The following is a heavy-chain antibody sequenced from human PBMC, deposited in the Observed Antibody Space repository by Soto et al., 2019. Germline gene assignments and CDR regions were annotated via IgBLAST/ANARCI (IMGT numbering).Heavy chain of an antibody. CDR1: GYTFTSYY. Sequence: GASVKVSCKASGYTFTSYYMHWVRQAPGQGLEWMGIINPSGGSTSYAQKFQGRVTMTRDTSTSTVYMELSSLRSEDTAVYYCARVGIAAAGTEARDAFDIWGQGTMVTVSS. J-gene: IGHJ3*02. CDR3: ARVGIAAAGTEARDAFDI. V-gene: IGHV1-46*01. D-gene: IGHD6-13*01. CDR2: INPSGGST.